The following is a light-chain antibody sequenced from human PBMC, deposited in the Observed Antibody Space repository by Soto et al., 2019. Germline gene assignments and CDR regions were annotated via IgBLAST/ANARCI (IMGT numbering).Light chain of an antibody. V-gene: IGLV2-14*01. J-gene: IGLJ3*02. Sequence: QSVLAQPASVSASFGQSSTISCTGTGSDIGGYNYVSWYQQHPGKAPKVLIYEVSLRPSGVSSRFSGSKSGDTASLSISGLQAEDEAEYYCSSYRSTNTVVFGGGTQLTVL. CDR3: SSYRSTNTVV. CDR2: EVS. CDR1: GSDIGGYNY.